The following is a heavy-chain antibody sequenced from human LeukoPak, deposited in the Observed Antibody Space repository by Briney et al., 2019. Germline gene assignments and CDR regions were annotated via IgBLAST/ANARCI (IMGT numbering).Heavy chain of an antibody. CDR2: IRSKAYGGTT. V-gene: IGHV3-49*03. J-gene: IGHJ4*02. D-gene: IGHD3-22*01. CDR3: TLPPVRDSSGSLDY. CDR1: GFTFGDYA. Sequence: GGSLRLSCTASGFTFGDYAMSWFRQAPGKGLEWVGFIRSKAYGGTTEYAASVKGRFTISRDDSKSIAYLQTNSLKTEDTAVYYCTLPPVRDSSGSLDYWGQGTLVTVSS.